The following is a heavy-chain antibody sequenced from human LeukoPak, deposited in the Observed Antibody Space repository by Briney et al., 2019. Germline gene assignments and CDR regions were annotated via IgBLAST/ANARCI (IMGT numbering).Heavy chain of an antibody. CDR1: GFTFSSYW. CDR3: ARGGSGRFSSNWFDP. D-gene: IGHD3-3*01. Sequence: GGSLRLSCAASGFTFSSYWMHWVRQAPGKGLVWVSRINSDGSSTSYADSVKGRFTISRDNAKNTLYLQMNSLRAEDTAVYYCARGGSGRFSSNWFDPWGQGTLVTVSS. J-gene: IGHJ5*02. V-gene: IGHV3-74*01. CDR2: INSDGSST.